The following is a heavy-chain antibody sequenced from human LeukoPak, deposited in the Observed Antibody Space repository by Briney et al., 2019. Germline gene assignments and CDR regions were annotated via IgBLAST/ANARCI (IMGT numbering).Heavy chain of an antibody. Sequence: SETLSLTCTVSGGPLSSYYWSWIRQPPGKGLEGIGYIYYSESPNHNPPLKSRVTIPVDTSKSQFSLKLSSVTAADTAVYYCARVVFGWFGYCSGGSCPEWCDPWGQGTLVTVSS. CDR1: GGPLSSYY. D-gene: IGHD2-15*01. V-gene: IGHV4-59*01. CDR3: ARVVFGWFGYCSGGSCPEWCDP. CDR2: IYYSESP. J-gene: IGHJ5*02.